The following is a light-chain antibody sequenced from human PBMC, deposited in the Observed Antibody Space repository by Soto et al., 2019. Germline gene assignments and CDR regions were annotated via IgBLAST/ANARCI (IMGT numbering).Light chain of an antibody. Sequence: DIQMTQSPSSLSASVGDRVTITCRASQSISSYLNWYQQKPGQAPKLLIYAASNLQSGVPSRFSGSGSGTDFTLTISSLQPEDFATYYCQQSYSTLYTFGQGTRLEIK. CDR2: AAS. J-gene: IGKJ5*01. CDR3: QQSYSTLYT. CDR1: QSISSY. V-gene: IGKV1-39*01.